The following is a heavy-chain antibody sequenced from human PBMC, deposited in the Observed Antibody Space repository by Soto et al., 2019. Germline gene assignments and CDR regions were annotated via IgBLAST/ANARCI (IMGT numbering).Heavy chain of an antibody. J-gene: IGHJ5*02. Sequence: VGSLRLSCEASGFNFSHYAMHWVRQAPGKGLEWLAIISLEGSNKYSAKPVKDRFTISRDNSKSTLYLQMNSLRPEDTAVYYCARGRDFWSGLRMNWFDPWGQGTLVTVSS. CDR2: ISLEGSNK. D-gene: IGHD3-3*01. CDR1: GFNFSHYA. V-gene: IGHV3-30*03. CDR3: ARGRDFWSGLRMNWFDP.